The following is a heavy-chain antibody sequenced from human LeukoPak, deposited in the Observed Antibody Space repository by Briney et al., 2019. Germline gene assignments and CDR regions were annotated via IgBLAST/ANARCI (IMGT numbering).Heavy chain of an antibody. J-gene: IGHJ3*02. CDR3: ARDVERTDAFDI. Sequence: ASVKVSCKASGYTFTSHVINWVRQAPGQGLEWMGIINPSGGSTSYAQKFQGRVTMTRDTSISTAYMELSRLRSDDTAVYYCARDVERTDAFDIWGQGTMVTVSS. CDR2: INPSGGST. CDR1: GYTFTSHV. D-gene: IGHD1-26*01. V-gene: IGHV1-46*01.